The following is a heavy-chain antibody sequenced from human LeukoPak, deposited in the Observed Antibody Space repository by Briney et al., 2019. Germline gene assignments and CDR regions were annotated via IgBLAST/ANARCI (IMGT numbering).Heavy chain of an antibody. Sequence: ASVKVSCKASGYTFTGYYMHWVRQAPGQGPEWMGWINPNSGGTNYAQKFQGWVTMTRDTSVSTAYKELSRLRSDDTAVYYCARDRGDGGSSWPTPYYFDYWGQGTLVTVSS. J-gene: IGHJ4*02. CDR2: INPNSGGT. CDR1: GYTFTGYY. CDR3: ARDRGDGGSSWPTPYYFDY. V-gene: IGHV1-2*04. D-gene: IGHD6-13*01.